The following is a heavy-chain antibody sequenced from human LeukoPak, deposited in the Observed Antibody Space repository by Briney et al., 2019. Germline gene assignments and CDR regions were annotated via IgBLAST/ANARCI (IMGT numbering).Heavy chain of an antibody. V-gene: IGHV3-33*01. CDR1: GFTFSSYG. J-gene: IGHJ6*02. D-gene: IGHD3-9*01. CDR2: IWYDGSNK. CDR3: ARDTRAGILTGLVGYYYYYGMDV. Sequence: GGSLGLSCAASGFTFSSYGMHWVRQAPGKGLEWVAVIWYDGSNKYYVDSVKGRFTISRDNSKNTLYLQMNSLRAEDTAVYYCARDTRAGILTGLVGYYYYYGMDVWGQGTTVTVSS.